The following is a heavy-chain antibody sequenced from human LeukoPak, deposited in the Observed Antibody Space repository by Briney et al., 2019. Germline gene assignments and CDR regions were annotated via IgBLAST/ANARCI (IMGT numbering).Heavy chain of an antibody. V-gene: IGHV3-33*01. J-gene: IGHJ4*01. Sequence: PGGSLRLSCAASGFIFSHYGMHWARQAPGKGLEGVAVIWSDGSNRFYAGSVKGRFTISRDNSQNTVFLQMNSLRVEDTAMYYCARDAQRGFDYSNSLEYWGHGTLVTVSS. D-gene: IGHD4-11*01. CDR2: IWSDGSNR. CDR1: GFIFSHYG. CDR3: ARDAQRGFDYSNSLEY.